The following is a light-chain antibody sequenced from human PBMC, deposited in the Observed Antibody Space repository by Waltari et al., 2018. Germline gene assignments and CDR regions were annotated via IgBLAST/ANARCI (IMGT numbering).Light chain of an antibody. J-gene: IGLJ3*02. Sequence: SSELTQPSSVSVSPGQTARITCSGDILPKKYVRWFHQKPGQAPVLVIYKDTERPSGIPDRFSGSTSGTTVTLTISGAQVEDEGDYYCYSAADNNLVFGGGTHLTVV. CDR1: ILPKKY. CDR3: YSAADNNLV. V-gene: IGLV3-27*01. CDR2: KDT.